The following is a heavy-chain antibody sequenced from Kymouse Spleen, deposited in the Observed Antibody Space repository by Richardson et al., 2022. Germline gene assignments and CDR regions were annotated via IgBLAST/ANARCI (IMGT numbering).Heavy chain of an antibody. CDR3: ARDGYNSNWSHYYYGMDV. CDR1: GGSFSGYY. J-gene: IGHJ6*02. Sequence: QVQLQQWGAGLLKPSETLSLTCAVYGGSFSGYYWSWIRQPPGKGLEWIGEINHSGSTNYNPSLKSRVTISVDTSKNQFSLKLSSVTAADTAVYYCARDGYNSNWSHYYYGMDVWGQGTTVTVSS. CDR2: INHSGST. V-gene: IGHV4-34*01. D-gene: IGHD5-24*01.